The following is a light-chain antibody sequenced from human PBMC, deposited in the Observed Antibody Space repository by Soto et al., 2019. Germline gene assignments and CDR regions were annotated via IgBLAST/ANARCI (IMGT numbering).Light chain of an antibody. J-gene: IGKJ1*01. CDR1: QTISSW. Sequence: IPMTQSPSTLSGSVGARVTIPCRASQTISSWLAWYQQKPGKAPKRLIYKASTLKSGVPSRFSGSGSGTECTRTISSLQPDDFATYYCQHYNSYSEAFGQGTQVDI. V-gene: IGKV1-5*03. CDR3: QHYNSYSEA. CDR2: KAS.